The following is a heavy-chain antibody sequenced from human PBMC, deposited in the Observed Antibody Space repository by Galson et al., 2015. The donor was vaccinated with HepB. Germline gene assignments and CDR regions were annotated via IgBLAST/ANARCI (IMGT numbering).Heavy chain of an antibody. CDR1: GFSFSNYW. D-gene: IGHD2/OR15-2a*01. V-gene: IGHV3-7*03. J-gene: IGHJ4*02. CDR3: ARDSGEEYFDY. CDR2: IRHDRGDT. Sequence: SLRLSCAASGFSFSNYWMTWVRQAPGKGLEWVASIRHDRGDTYYVDSVEGRFTVSRDNAKSSLYLQMNSLRAEDTAIYYCARDSGEEYFDYWGQGTLVTVSS.